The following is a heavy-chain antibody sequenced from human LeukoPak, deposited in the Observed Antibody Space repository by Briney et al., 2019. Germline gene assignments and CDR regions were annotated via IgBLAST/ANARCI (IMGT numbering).Heavy chain of an antibody. CDR3: ASGSYGSGFYYFYYMDV. CDR2: ISSGGDSI. D-gene: IGHD3-10*01. V-gene: IGHV3-11*04. J-gene: IGHJ6*03. Sequence: PGGSLRLSCVASGFTFSDYYMSWIRQAPGKGLEWLSYISSGGDSIYYADSVKGRFTISRDNAKNSVSLQMNSLRAEGTAVYYCASGSYGSGFYYFYYMDVWGKGTTVTVSS. CDR1: GFTFSDYY.